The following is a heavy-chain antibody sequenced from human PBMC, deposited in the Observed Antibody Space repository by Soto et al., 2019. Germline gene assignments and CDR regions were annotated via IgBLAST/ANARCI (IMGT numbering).Heavy chain of an antibody. Sequence: EMLLVESGGGLVQPGGSLRLSCVASGFTFSGYWMSWVRQAPGKGLEWVANINRDGSEEHYVDSVKGRFTISRDNAKNSVYLQMDSLGGDDSAVYYCARDPGPRSASIRGLGWFDPWGQGTLVTVSS. D-gene: IGHD2-2*01. J-gene: IGHJ5*02. CDR2: INRDGSEE. CDR3: ARDPGPRSASIRGLGWFDP. CDR1: GFTFSGYW. V-gene: IGHV3-7*03.